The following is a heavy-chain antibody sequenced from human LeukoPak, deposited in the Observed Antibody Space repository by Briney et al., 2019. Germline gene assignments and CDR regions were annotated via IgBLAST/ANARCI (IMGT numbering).Heavy chain of an antibody. Sequence: GGSLRLSCAASGFTFSSYWMSWVRQAPGKGLEWVANIKQDGSEKYYVDSVKGRFTISRDNAKNSLYLQMNSLRAEDTAVYYCARGLLWFGELWGWGMDVWGKGTTVTVSS. CDR3: ARGLLWFGELWGWGMDV. J-gene: IGHJ6*04. CDR2: IKQDGSEK. V-gene: IGHV3-7*01. CDR1: GFTFSSYW. D-gene: IGHD3-10*01.